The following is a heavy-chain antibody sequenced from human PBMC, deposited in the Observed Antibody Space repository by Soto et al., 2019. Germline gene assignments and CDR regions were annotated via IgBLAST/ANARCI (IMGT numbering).Heavy chain of an antibody. CDR3: AREEKQLSRYGGDFDY. V-gene: IGHV4-61*01. CDR2: IYYIGST. J-gene: IGHJ4*02. CDR1: DGSVNSGNYH. D-gene: IGHD3-16*01. Sequence: KPSETLSLTCTVSDGSVNSGNYHWSWIRQPPGKGLEWIGHIYYIGSTNYNPSLKSRVTISVDTSKNQFSLKVTSVTAADTAVYFCAREEKQLSRYGGDFDYWGQGILVTVSS.